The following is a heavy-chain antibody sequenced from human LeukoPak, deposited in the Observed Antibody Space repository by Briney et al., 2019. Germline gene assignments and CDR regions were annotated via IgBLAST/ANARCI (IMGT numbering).Heavy chain of an antibody. J-gene: IGHJ4*02. V-gene: IGHV3-7*01. Sequence: GGSLRLSCAASGFTFSSYWMSWVRQAPGKGLEWVANIKQDGSEKYYVDSVKGRFTISRDNAKNSLYLQMNSLRAEDTAVYYCARDRLDYYGSGSYSDYWGQGTLVTVSS. D-gene: IGHD3-10*01. CDR2: IKQDGSEK. CDR3: ARDRLDYYGSGSYSDY. CDR1: GFTFSSYW.